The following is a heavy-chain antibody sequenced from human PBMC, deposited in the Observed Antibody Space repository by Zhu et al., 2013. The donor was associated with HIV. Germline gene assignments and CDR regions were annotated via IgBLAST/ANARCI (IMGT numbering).Heavy chain of an antibody. CDR2: ISGSGGST. Sequence: EVQLLESGGGLVQPGGSLRLSCAASGFTFSSYAMSWVRQAPGKGLEWVSAISGSGGSTYYADSVKGRFTISRDNSKNTLYLQMNSLRAEDTAVYYCATRMHYDFWSGYYGPFDYWGQGTLVTVSS. CDR3: ATRMHYDFWSGYYGPFDY. D-gene: IGHD3-3*01. CDR1: GFTFSSYA. J-gene: IGHJ4*02. V-gene: IGHV3-23*01.